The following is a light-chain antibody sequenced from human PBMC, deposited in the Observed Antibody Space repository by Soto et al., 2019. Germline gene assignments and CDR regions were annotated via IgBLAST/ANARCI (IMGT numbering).Light chain of an antibody. V-gene: IGKV3-11*01. CDR3: QQRNAWRRGT. CDR2: EGA. J-gene: IGKJ5*01. Sequence: IVLTQSPATLSLSHGYTPPLSCRASQSVNRHLAWYQPKPGQAPRLLSYEGATRVTGVPARFSGSGSGTDFTLTISSLEPEDFAVYDCQQRNAWRRGTFGQVTRLEIK. CDR1: QSVNRH.